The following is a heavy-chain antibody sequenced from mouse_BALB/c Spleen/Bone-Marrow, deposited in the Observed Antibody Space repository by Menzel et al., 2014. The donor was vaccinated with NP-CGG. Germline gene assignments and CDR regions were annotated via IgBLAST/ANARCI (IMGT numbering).Heavy chain of an antibody. CDR3: ARGYGSSPVFAY. V-gene: IGHV1-4*01. CDR2: INPSTGYT. D-gene: IGHD1-1*01. Sequence: QVQLKESGAELARPGASVKMSCRASGYTFTSYWMHWVKQRLGQGPEWIGYINPSTGYTEYNQKFKDKATLTADKSSNTAYMQLSSLTSEDSAVYYCARGYGSSPVFAYWGQGTLVTVSP. J-gene: IGHJ3*01. CDR1: GYTFTSYW.